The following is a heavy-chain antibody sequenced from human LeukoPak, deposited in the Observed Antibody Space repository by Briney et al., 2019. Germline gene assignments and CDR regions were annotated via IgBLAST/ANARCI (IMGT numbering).Heavy chain of an antibody. J-gene: IGHJ4*02. CDR1: GFTVSSIY. D-gene: IGHD3-3*01. V-gene: IGHV3-53*01. CDR3: ARAQKDDFWSGYYKYYFDY. Sequence: GGSLRLSCAASGFTVSSIYMSWVRQAPGKGLEWVSVIYSGGSTYYADSVKGRFTISRDNSKNTLYLQMNSLGAEDTAVYYCARAQKDDFWSGYYKYYFDYWGQGTLVTVSS. CDR2: IYSGGST.